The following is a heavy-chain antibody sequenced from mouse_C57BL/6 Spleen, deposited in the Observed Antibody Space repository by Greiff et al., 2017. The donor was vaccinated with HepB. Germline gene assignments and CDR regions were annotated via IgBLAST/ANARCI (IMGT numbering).Heavy chain of an antibody. CDR2: ISGGGGNT. D-gene: IGHD1-1*01. J-gene: IGHJ2*01. CDR3: ARPDYYGHYFDY. V-gene: IGHV5-9*01. Sequence: EVKLMESGGGLVKPGGSLKLSCAASGFTFSSYTMSWVRQTPEKRLEWVATISGGGGNTYYPDSVKGRFTISRDNAKNTLYLQMSSLRSEDTALYYCARPDYYGHYFDYWGQGTTLTVSS. CDR1: GFTFSSYT.